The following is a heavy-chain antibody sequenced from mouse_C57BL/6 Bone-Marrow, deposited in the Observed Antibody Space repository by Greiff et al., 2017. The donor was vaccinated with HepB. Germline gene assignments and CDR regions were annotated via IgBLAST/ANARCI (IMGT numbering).Heavy chain of an antibody. Sequence: EVQLQESGPGLVKPSQSLSLTCSVTGYSITSGYYWNWIRQFPGNKLEWMGYISYDGSNNYNPSLKNRISITRDTSKNQFFLKLNSVTTEDTATYYCARGYSVGYAMDYWGQGTSVTVSS. CDR1: GYSITSGYY. CDR2: ISYDGSN. D-gene: IGHD1-1*01. V-gene: IGHV3-6*01. CDR3: ARGYSVGYAMDY. J-gene: IGHJ4*01.